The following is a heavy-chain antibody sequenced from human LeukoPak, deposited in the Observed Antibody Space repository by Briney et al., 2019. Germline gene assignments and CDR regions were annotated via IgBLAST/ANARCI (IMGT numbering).Heavy chain of an antibody. V-gene: IGHV3-23*01. Sequence: GGSLRLSCAGSGFSFSTYSMNWVRQAPGKGLEWVSGITGSGANTYYADSVKGRFPIPRDNSKNTLYLRMNSLRAEDTAVYYCYYYDSSGFYPQTKIDYWGQGTLVTVSS. J-gene: IGHJ4*02. D-gene: IGHD3-22*01. CDR1: GFSFSTYS. CDR3: YYYDSSGFYPQTKIDY. CDR2: ITGSGANT.